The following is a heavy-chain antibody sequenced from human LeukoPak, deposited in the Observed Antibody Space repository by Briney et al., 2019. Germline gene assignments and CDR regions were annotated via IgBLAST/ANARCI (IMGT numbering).Heavy chain of an antibody. J-gene: IGHJ4*02. D-gene: IGHD4-23*01. CDR1: GFTFSSYW. Sequence: GGSVRLLCAPSGFTFSSYWTRWARQAPGKWLVWVSRINSDGSSTSYAVSVQRRFTIHKDNAKNTVYLQMNSLRAEDTAVDYCARANRDYGGNPAWVDYWGQGTLVTVSS. CDR2: INSDGSST. V-gene: IGHV3-74*01. CDR3: ARANRDYGGNPAWVDY.